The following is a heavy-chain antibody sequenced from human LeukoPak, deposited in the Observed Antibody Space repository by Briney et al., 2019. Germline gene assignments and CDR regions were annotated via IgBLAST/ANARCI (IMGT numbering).Heavy chain of an antibody. Sequence: GGSLRLSCTTSGLTFSTSGFNWVRQAPGKGLEWVASIGPTGFDRYHADSIKGRFTISRDNANNFLYLQMDSLRAEDTAVYYCARAQTREYYDFWSGYYPDYWGQGTLVTVSS. CDR2: IGPTGFDR. CDR1: GLTFSTSG. D-gene: IGHD3-3*01. V-gene: IGHV3-21*06. J-gene: IGHJ4*02. CDR3: ARAQTREYYDFWSGYYPDY.